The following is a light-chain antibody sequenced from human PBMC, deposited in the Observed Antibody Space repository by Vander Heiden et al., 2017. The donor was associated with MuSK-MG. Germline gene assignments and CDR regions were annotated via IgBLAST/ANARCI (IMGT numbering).Light chain of an antibody. CDR1: QGISSY. CDR3: QQDDSYPQT. Sequence: AIRMTQSPSSFSASTGDRVTITCRASQGISSYVAWYQQRPGNAPKLLIYAASTLQSGVPSRFSGSGSGTDFTLTISCLQSEDFASYYCQQDDSYPQTFGQGTKVEI. J-gene: IGKJ1*01. CDR2: AAS. V-gene: IGKV1-8*01.